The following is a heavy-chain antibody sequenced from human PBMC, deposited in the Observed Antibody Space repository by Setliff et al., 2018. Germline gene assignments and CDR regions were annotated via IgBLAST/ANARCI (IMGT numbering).Heavy chain of an antibody. CDR2: IYVSVTT. CDR1: GGSISSGGYY. J-gene: IGHJ3*02. CDR3: ARGGSSGWYGGAFDM. V-gene: IGHV4-61*09. Sequence: SETLSLTCAVSGGSISSGGYYWSWIRQPAGKGLEWIGHIYVSVTTNYNPSLKSRVTMSVDTSKNHFSLKLTSVTAAETALYYCARGGSSGWYGGAFDMWGQGTKVTVSS. D-gene: IGHD6-19*01.